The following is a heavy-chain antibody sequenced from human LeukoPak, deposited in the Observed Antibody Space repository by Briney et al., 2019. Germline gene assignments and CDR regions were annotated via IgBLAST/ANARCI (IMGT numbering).Heavy chain of an antibody. CDR3: ARDQLTPGDYGMDV. CDR1: GFTFSSYG. J-gene: IGHJ6*02. V-gene: IGHV3-30*03. CDR2: ISYDGSNK. D-gene: IGHD1-1*01. Sequence: GGSLRLSCAASGFTFSSYGMHWVRQAPGKGLEWVAVISYDGSNKYYADSVKGRFTISRDNSKNTLYLQMNSLRAEDTAVYYCARDQLTPGDYGMDVWGQGTTVTVSS.